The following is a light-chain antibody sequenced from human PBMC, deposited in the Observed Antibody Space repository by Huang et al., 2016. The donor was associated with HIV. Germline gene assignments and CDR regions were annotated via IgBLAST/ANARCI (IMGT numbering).Light chain of an antibody. J-gene: IGKJ1*01. CDR3: QQYGTSPCA. Sequence: EIVLTQSPGTLSLSPGERATLSCRASQTVSTNYLAWYQQKPGQAPRLLIFGASSRATGIPDRFSGSGSGTDFTLTSSRLETEDFAVYYCQQYGTSPCAFGQGTKVEIK. V-gene: IGKV3-20*01. CDR2: GAS. CDR1: QTVSTNY.